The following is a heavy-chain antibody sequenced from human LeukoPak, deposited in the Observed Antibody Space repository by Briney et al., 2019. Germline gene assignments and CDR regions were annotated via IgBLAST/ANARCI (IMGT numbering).Heavy chain of an antibody. D-gene: IGHD3-22*01. Sequence: ASVKVSCKASGYTFTGYYMHWVRQAPGQGLEWMGWKNPNSGNAGYAQKFQGRVTMTRNTSISTAYMELSSLRSEDTAVYYCAREGYYDSSGYSSDWGQGTLVTVSS. J-gene: IGHJ4*02. CDR2: KNPNSGNA. V-gene: IGHV1-8*02. CDR3: AREGYYDSSGYSSD. CDR1: GYTFTGYY.